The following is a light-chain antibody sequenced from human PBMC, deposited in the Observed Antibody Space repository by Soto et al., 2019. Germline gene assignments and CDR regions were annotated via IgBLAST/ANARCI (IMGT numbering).Light chain of an antibody. Sequence: QSVLTQPASVSGSPGQSITISCAGTSSDVGAYDYVAWYQQHPGKAPKLIIYEVTKRPSGVSYRFSGSKSGNTASLTISGLQTEDEADYFCSSCSKGPLDVVFGGGTKLTVL. CDR3: SSCSKGPLDVV. J-gene: IGLJ2*01. CDR2: EVT. CDR1: SSDVGAYDY. V-gene: IGLV2-14*01.